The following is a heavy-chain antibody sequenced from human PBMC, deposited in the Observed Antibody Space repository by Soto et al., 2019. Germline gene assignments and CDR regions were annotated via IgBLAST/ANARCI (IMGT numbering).Heavy chain of an antibody. Sequence: PSETLSLTCTVSGGSISSSSYYWGWIRQPPGKGLEWIGSIYYSGSTYYNPSLKSRVTISVDTSKNQFSLKLSSVTAADTAVYYCARRRLRWYFDYWVQGTLVTVSS. CDR2: IYYSGST. D-gene: IGHD4-17*01. J-gene: IGHJ4*02. V-gene: IGHV4-39*01. CDR3: ARRRLRWYFDY. CDR1: GGSISSSSYY.